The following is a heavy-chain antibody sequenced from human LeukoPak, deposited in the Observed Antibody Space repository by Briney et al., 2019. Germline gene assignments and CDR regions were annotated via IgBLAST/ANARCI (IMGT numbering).Heavy chain of an antibody. CDR2: IRGDGAST. Sequence: GSLRLPGSASGFIFSSYVMHWVRQAPGKGLEYVSGIRGDGASTYYADSVKGRFTISRDNSKNTLYVQMTSLRAEDTAVYYCVYQVQGVVKWGQGTLVTVSS. V-gene: IGHV3-64*05. D-gene: IGHD3-3*01. CDR1: GFIFSSYV. CDR3: VYQVQGVVK. J-gene: IGHJ4*02.